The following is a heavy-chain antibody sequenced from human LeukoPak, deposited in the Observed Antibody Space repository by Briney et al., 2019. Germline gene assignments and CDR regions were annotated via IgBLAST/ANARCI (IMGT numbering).Heavy chain of an antibody. D-gene: IGHD2-15*01. CDR3: ARGGYCSGGSCYDY. CDR2: ISNTGDST. Sequence: GGSLRLSCAASGFTFSSYAMSWVRQAPGKGLEWVSGISNTGDSTYYADSVKGRFTISRDNSKNTLDLQMNSLRAEDTAVYYCARGGYCSGGSCYDYWGQGTLVTVSS. J-gene: IGHJ4*02. V-gene: IGHV3-23*01. CDR1: GFTFSSYA.